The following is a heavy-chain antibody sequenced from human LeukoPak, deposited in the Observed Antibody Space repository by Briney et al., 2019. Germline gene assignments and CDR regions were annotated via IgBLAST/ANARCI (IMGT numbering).Heavy chain of an antibody. CDR2: ISAYNGNT. J-gene: IGHJ5*02. Sequence: ASVKVSCKASGYTLTSYGISWVRQAPGQGLEWMGWISAYNGNTNYAQKLQGRVTMTTDTSTDTAYMELSSLRSEDTAVYYCARDSLWDIVVVPAARNWFDPWGQGTLVTVSS. CDR1: GYTLTSYG. V-gene: IGHV1-18*01. D-gene: IGHD2-2*01. CDR3: ARDSLWDIVVVPAARNWFDP.